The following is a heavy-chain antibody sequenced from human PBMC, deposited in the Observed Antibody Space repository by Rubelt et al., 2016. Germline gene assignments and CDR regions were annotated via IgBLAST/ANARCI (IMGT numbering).Heavy chain of an antibody. V-gene: IGHV1-69*10. Sequence: QVQLVQSGAEVKKPGASVKVSCKSSGGTFSRHAINWVRQAPGQGLEWMGGIIPILDIANYAQKLQGRVTMTTDTSTSTAYMELRSLRSDDTAVYYCARWLAGSYYTNWFDPWGQGTLVTVSS. CDR2: IIPILDIA. D-gene: IGHD3-10*01. CDR3: ARWLAGSYYTNWFDP. J-gene: IGHJ5*02. CDR1: GGTFSRHA.